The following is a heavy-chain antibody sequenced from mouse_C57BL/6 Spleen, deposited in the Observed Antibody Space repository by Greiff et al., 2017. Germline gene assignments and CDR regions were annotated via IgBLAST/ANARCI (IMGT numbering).Heavy chain of an antibody. Sequence: VQLQQPGAELVMPGASVTLSCKASGYTFPSYWMHWVKPRPGQGLEWIGEIVPSDSYTNYNQKFKGQSTLTVDKSSSTAYMKLSRLTSEDSAVYYCARGGNYWYFDVWGTGTTVTVSS. CDR1: GYTFPSYW. CDR2: IVPSDSYT. V-gene: IGHV1-69*01. CDR3: ARGGNYWYFDV. J-gene: IGHJ1*03. D-gene: IGHD2-1*01.